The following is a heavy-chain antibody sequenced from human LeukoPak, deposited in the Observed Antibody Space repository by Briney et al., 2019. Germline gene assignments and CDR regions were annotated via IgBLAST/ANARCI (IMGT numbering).Heavy chain of an antibody. J-gene: IGHJ4*02. Sequence: SETLSLTCTVSGGSISSGSYYWSWIRQPAGKGLEWIGRIYTSGSTNYNPSLKSRVTISVDTSKNQFSLKLSSVTAADTAVYYCARGPYYLDSSGYYPHFDYWGQGTQVTVSS. D-gene: IGHD3-22*01. CDR1: GGSISSGSYY. CDR3: ARGPYYLDSSGYYPHFDY. V-gene: IGHV4-61*02. CDR2: IYTSGST.